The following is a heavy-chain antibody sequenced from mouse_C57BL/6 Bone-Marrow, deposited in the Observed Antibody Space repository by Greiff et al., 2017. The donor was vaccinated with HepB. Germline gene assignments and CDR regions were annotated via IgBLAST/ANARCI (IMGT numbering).Heavy chain of an antibody. CDR2: INPYNGDT. V-gene: IGHV1-20*01. D-gene: IGHD2-3*01. CDR3: ASLDGYYWYFDV. CDR1: GYSFTGYF. J-gene: IGHJ1*03. Sequence: VQLQQSGPELVKPGDSVKISCKASGYSFTGYFMNWVMQSHGKSLEWIGRINPYNGDTFYNQKFKGKATLTVDKSSSTAHMELRSLTSEDSAVYYCASLDGYYWYFDVWGTGTTVTVSS.